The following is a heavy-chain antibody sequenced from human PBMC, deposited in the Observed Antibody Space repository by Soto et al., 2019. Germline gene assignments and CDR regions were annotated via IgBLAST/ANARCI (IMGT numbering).Heavy chain of an antibody. D-gene: IGHD3-16*01. CDR2: TSYDGSNN. J-gene: IGHJ4*02. Sequence: QEQLVESGGGVVQPGRSLRLSCVVSGFIFSSYAMHWVRQAPGKGLEWVAFTSYDGSNNFYADSVRGRFTISRDNSKSSLYLQMNILRAEDTAVYYCARDVGPYTNASRPVYWGQGTLVTVS. CDR1: GFIFSSYA. V-gene: IGHV3-30-3*01. CDR3: ARDVGPYTNASRPVY.